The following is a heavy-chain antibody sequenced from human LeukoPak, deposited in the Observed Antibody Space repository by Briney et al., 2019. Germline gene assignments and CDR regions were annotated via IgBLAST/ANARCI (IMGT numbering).Heavy chain of an antibody. D-gene: IGHD3-10*01. CDR3: ASRSGSFSDALDI. J-gene: IGHJ3*02. Sequence: PSQTLSLTCTGSGGSISNYYWSWIRQPPGKGLEWIGYIYYSGNTNYNPSLKSRVTISVDTSKNQFSLKLNSVTAADTAVYYRASRSGSFSDALDIWGQGTLVTVSS. CDR1: GGSISNYY. CDR2: IYYSGNT. V-gene: IGHV4-59*08.